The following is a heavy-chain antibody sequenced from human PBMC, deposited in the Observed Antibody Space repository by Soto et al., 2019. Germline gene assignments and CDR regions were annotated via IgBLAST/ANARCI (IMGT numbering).Heavy chain of an antibody. V-gene: IGHV3-33*01. CDR3: ARIGSWALNFDY. J-gene: IGHJ4*02. D-gene: IGHD6-13*01. Sequence: QVQLVASGGGVVQPGRSLRLSCAASGFTFSNYHMHWVRQAPGKGLEWVAVIWNDGSNKFYADSVKGRFTISRDNSKNTLYLQMNSLRAEDTAVYYWARIGSWALNFDYWGQGALVSVSS. CDR1: GFTFSNYH. CDR2: IWNDGSNK.